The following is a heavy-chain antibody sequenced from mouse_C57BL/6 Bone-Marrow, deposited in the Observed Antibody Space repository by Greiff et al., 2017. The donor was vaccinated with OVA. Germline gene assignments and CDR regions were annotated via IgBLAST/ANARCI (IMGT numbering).Heavy chain of an antibody. J-gene: IGHJ3*01. Sequence: VHVKQSGPVLVKPGASVKMSCKASGYTFTDYYMNWVKQSHGKSLEWIGVINPYNGGTSYNQKFKGKATLTVDKSSSTAYMELNSLTSEDSAVYYCARRDLLWLRQTWFAYWGQGTLVTVSA. CDR1: GYTFTDYY. CDR3: ARRDLLWLRQTWFAY. D-gene: IGHD2-2*01. CDR2: INPYNGGT. V-gene: IGHV1-19*01.